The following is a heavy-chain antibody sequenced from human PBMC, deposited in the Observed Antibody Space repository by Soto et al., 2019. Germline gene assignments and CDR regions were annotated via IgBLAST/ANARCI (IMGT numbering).Heavy chain of an antibody. Sequence: QVQLVQSGAEVKKHGAAVKVYCKASGYTFTSYGISWERQAQGQGLEWMGWVSAYNDKTNYAQKLQGRVTMTPDSSTSTAYMELWSRRYHKPAVYYCAIRGYCIGGSCFDYWGQGTQVTDS. V-gene: IGHV1-18*04. CDR1: GYTFTSYG. J-gene: IGHJ4*02. D-gene: IGHD2-15*01. CDR3: AIRGYCIGGSCFDY. CDR2: VSAYNDKT.